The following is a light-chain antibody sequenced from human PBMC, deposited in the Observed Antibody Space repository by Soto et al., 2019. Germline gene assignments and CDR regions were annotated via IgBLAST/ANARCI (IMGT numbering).Light chain of an antibody. CDR1: SSNIGGNS. V-gene: IGLV1-51*01. CDR3: GSWDSSPSAYV. Sequence: QSALTQPPSVSAAPGQNVTISCSGSSSNIGGNSVSWYQQLPGTAPKLLIYDDNKRPSGIPDRFSGSKSGTSATLGITGFQTGDEADYYCGSWDSSPSAYVFGTGTKVTVL. CDR2: DDN. J-gene: IGLJ1*01.